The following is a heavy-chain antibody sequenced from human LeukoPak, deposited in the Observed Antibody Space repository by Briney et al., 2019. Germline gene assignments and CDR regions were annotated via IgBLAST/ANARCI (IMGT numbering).Heavy chain of an antibody. Sequence: GGSLRLSCAASGFTFSSYAMHWVRQAPGKGLEWVAVISYDGSNKYYADSVKGRLTISRDNSKNTLYLQMNSLRAEDTAVYYCARRHLRYFDWSLDYWGQGTLVTVSS. V-gene: IGHV3-30-3*01. CDR1: GFTFSSYA. CDR3: ARRHLRYFDWSLDY. CDR2: ISYDGSNK. J-gene: IGHJ4*02. D-gene: IGHD3-9*01.